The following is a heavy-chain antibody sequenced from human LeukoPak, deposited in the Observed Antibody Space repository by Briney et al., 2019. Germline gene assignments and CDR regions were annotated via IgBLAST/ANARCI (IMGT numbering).Heavy chain of an antibody. CDR2: IYNSGSS. J-gene: IGHJ1*01. D-gene: IGHD4-23*01. CDR1: GGSINSGGYY. CDR3: ARVSHDSGGVEYFQN. V-gene: IGHV4-30-4*08. Sequence: SQTLSLTCTVSGGSINSGGYYWSWIRQHPGKGLEWIGYIYNSGSSYYNPSLKSRVIISVDTSKNQFSLKLRSVTAADTAVYYCARVSHDSGGVEYFQNWGQGTLVTVSS.